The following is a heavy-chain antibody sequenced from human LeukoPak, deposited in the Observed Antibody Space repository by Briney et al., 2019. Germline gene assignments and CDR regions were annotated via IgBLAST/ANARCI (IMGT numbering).Heavy chain of an antibody. D-gene: IGHD2-15*01. CDR1: GFTFSGYA. J-gene: IGHJ6*02. Sequence: PGGSLRLSCAASGFTFSGYAMSWVRQAPGKGLEWVSDISGSGPNTYYADSVKGRFTISRDNSKNTLDLQMNSLRAEDTAIYYCAKWRRYCSGGSCHEGDHGLDVWGQGTTVTVSS. CDR3: AKWRRYCSGGSCHEGDHGLDV. CDR2: ISGSGPNT. V-gene: IGHV3-23*01.